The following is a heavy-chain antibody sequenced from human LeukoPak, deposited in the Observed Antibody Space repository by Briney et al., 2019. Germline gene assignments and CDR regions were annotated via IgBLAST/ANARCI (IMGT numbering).Heavy chain of an antibody. CDR2: INKDGSAT. J-gene: IGHJ6*02. CDR3: ATWAFYHSLDV. V-gene: IGHV3-43*02. D-gene: IGHD1-26*01. Sequence: GGSLRLSCEASGFTFDAYAMHWVRQAPGKGLEGVSLINKDGSATYYADSVKGRFTISRDNSKNSLYLQMNSLRSEDTALYYCATWAFYHSLDVWGQGTTVTVSS. CDR1: GFTFDAYA.